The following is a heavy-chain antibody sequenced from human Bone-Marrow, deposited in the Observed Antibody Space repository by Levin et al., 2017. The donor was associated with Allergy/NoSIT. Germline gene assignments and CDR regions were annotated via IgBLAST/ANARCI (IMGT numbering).Heavy chain of an antibody. D-gene: IGHD1-1*01. V-gene: IGHV3-21*06. CDR2: IRSDSRST. Sequence: GGSLRLSCAASGFIFRDYSMTWVRQAPGKGLEWVSSIRSDSRSTYYADSLKGRFTVSRDNVKSSLYLQMNSLRAEDTAVYYCARYRSSGTTTEYNYYYMDVWGKGTTVTVSS. CDR1: GFIFRDYS. CDR3: ARYRSSGTTTEYNYYYMDV. J-gene: IGHJ6*03.